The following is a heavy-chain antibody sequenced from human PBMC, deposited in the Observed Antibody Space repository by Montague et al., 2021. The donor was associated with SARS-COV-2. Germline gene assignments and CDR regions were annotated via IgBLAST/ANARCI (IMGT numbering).Heavy chain of an antibody. V-gene: IGHV4-34*01. CDR3: ARLGDGVVPSPILGVGPYYSYYYMDV. J-gene: IGHJ6*03. Sequence: SETLSLTCAVHGGSFSTYSWNWIRQPPGTGLEWIGEIHHGGSTNYNQSLKSRVTISADTSKNQFSLKLTSVAAADTAVYYCARLGDGVVPSPILGVGPYYSYYYMDVWGKGTTVTVSS. CDR2: IHHGGST. D-gene: IGHD2-2*02. CDR1: GGSFSTYS.